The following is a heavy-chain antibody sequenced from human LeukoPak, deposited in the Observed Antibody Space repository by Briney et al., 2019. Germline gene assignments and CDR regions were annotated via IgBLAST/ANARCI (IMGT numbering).Heavy chain of an antibody. D-gene: IGHD3-9*01. CDR2: INPNSGGT. J-gene: IGHJ5*02. V-gene: IGHV1-2*02. Sequence: ASVKVSCKASGYTFTGYYMHWVRQAPGQGLEWMGWINPNSGGTNYAQKFQGRVTMTRDTSISTAYMELSRLRSGDTAVYYCARSYYDILTGYSLHWFDPWGQGTLVTVSS. CDR3: ARSYYDILTGYSLHWFDP. CDR1: GYTFTGYY.